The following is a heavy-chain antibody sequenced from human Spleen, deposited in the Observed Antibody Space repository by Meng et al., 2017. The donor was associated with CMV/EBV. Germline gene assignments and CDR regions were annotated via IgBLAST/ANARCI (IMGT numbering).Heavy chain of an antibody. CDR1: GYTFTSYG. J-gene: IGHJ3*02. CDR2: ISAYNGNT. V-gene: IGHV1-18*01. CDR3: AGACSSTSCYSGHDAFDI. D-gene: IGHD2-2*01. Sequence: ASVKVSCKASGYTFTSYGISWVRQAPGQGLEWMGWISAYNGNTHYAQKLQGRVTMTTDTSTTTAYMDLRSLRSDATAVYYCAGACSSTSCYSGHDAFDIWGQGTMVTVSS.